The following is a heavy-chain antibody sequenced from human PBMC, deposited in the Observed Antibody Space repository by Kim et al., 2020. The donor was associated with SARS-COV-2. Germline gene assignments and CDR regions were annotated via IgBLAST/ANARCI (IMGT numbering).Heavy chain of an antibody. D-gene: IGHD3-9*01. CDR2: INHSGST. Sequence: SETLSLTCAVYGGSFSGYYWSWIRQPPGKGLEWIGEINHSGSTNYNPSLKSRVTISVGTSKNQFSLKLSSVTAADTAVYYCARGGRYSDFDYWGQGTLVTVSS. V-gene: IGHV4-34*01. J-gene: IGHJ4*02. CDR1: GGSFSGYY. CDR3: ARGGRYSDFDY.